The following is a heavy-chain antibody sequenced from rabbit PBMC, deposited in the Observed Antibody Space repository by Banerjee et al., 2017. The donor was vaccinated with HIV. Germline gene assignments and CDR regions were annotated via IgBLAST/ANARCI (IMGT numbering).Heavy chain of an antibody. CDR3: ARGDSGYGVNFNL. Sequence: QSLEESGGDLVKPGASLTLPCTAFGFHFSSAYEMCWVRQAPGKGLEWIGHIYTGSSGSTYYASWAKGRFTISKTSSTTVTLQMTSLTAADTATYFCARGDSGYGVNFNLWGPGTLVTVS. J-gene: IGHJ4*01. CDR2: IYTGSSGST. CDR1: GFHFSSAYE. D-gene: IGHD1-1*01. V-gene: IGHV1S40*01.